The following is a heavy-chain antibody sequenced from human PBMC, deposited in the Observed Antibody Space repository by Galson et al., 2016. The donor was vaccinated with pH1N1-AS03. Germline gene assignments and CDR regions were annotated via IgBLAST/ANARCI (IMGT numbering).Heavy chain of an antibody. CDR3: ARRPTGLDY. J-gene: IGHJ4*02. Sequence: ETLSLTCTVSTGSFRGAYWAWIRQPPGKGLEWIGEIILGRCNDCIHGENTKYAPSLKSRVTFSIDTSKNQLSLKLIAVTAADTAVYYCARRPTGLDYWGQGSLVTVSS. CDR1: TGSFRGAY. CDR2: IILGRCNDCIHGENT. V-gene: IGHV4-34*12.